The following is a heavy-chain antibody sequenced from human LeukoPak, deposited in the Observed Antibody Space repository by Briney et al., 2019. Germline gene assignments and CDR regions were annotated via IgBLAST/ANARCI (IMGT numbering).Heavy chain of an antibody. D-gene: IGHD6-19*01. Sequence: GGSLRLSCAASAFTFSSYAMSWVRQAPGKGLEWVSAISGSGGSTYYADSVKGRFTISRDNSKNTLYLQINCLRAEVTAVRYCAKGGSGWGYWGGGTQVTVSS. CDR2: ISGSGGST. CDR3: AKGGSGWGY. J-gene: IGHJ4*02. CDR1: AFTFSSYA. V-gene: IGHV3-23*01.